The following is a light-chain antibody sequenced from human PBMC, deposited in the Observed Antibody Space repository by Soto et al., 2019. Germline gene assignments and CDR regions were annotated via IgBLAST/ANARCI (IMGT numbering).Light chain of an antibody. CDR1: QSTASW. CDR3: QQYNSYSWT. Sequence: DIQMTQSPSTLSASVGDRVTITCRASQSTASWLAWYQQKPGEAPKLLIYKASSLESGVPSRFSGSGSGTEFTLTISSLQHDDFATYYCQQYNSYSWTFGQGTKVEIK. V-gene: IGKV1-5*03. J-gene: IGKJ1*01. CDR2: KAS.